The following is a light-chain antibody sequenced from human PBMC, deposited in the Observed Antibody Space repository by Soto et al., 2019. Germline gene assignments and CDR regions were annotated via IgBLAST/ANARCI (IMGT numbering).Light chain of an antibody. CDR2: GAS. CDR3: QNYNRAPWT. Sequence: DIQMTQSPSSLSASVGDRVIITCRASEDISNYLAWYQQKPWKVPKLLIYGASTLQSGVPSRFSGSGSGTDFPLTISSLQTEDVATYYCQNYNRAPWTFGQGTKVESK. V-gene: IGKV1-27*01. CDR1: EDISNY. J-gene: IGKJ1*01.